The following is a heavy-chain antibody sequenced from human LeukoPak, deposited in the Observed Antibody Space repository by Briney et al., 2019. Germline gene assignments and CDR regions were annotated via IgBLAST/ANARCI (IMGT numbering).Heavy chain of an antibody. CDR1: GFTFSSYS. V-gene: IGHV3-21*01. CDR3: AKDASTVTLHADY. J-gene: IGHJ4*02. Sequence: GGSLILSCAASGFTFSSYSMNWVRQAPGKGLEWVSSISSSSTYIYYAGSVKGRFTISRDNAKNSLFLQMNSLRAEDTAVYYCAKDASTVTLHADYWGQGTLVTVSS. D-gene: IGHD4-17*01. CDR2: ISSSSTYI.